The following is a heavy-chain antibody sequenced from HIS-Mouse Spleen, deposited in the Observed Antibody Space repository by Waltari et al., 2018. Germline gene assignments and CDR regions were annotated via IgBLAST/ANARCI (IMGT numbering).Heavy chain of an antibody. CDR3: ARIAEGYTSGWYAFDY. J-gene: IGHJ4*02. D-gene: IGHD6-19*01. CDR2: IDWDDDK. CDR1: GFSPSTSGRC. V-gene: IGHV2-70*15. Sequence: QVTLRESGPALVNPTQTLTLTCTFSGFSPSTSGRCVSCIRQPPGKALEWLARIDWDDDKYYSTSLKTRLTISRDTSKNQVVLTMTNMDPLDTATYYCARIAEGYTSGWYAFDYWGQGTLVTVSS.